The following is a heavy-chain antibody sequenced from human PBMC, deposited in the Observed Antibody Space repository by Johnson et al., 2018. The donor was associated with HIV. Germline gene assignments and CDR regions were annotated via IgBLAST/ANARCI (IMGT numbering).Heavy chain of an antibody. Sequence: EQLEESGGGLVKPGGSLRLSCAASGFTFNRAWMSWVRQAPGRGLEWVGRITRKPDGGTTDNAAPVNGRFPTSRNDSNSMLFLQMTSLKIEDTATYYCTTAGSSGSAHAFDIWGQGTRVTVSS. CDR2: ITRKPDGGTT. CDR3: TTAGSSGSAHAFDI. V-gene: IGHV3-15*01. CDR1: GFTFNRAW. D-gene: IGHD3-22*01. J-gene: IGHJ3*02.